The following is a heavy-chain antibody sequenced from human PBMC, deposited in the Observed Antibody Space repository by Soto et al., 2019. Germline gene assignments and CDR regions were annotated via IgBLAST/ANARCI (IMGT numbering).Heavy chain of an antibody. CDR1: GYTFTSYG. Sequence: GASVKVSCKASGYTFTSYGISWVRQAPGQGLEWMGWIGAYNGNTNYAQKLQGRVTMTTDTSTSTAYMELRSLRSDDTAVYYCARVRLGELSSPYYYYGMDVWGQGTTVTVS. CDR3: ARVRLGELSSPYYYYGMDV. D-gene: IGHD3-16*02. V-gene: IGHV1-18*01. J-gene: IGHJ6*02. CDR2: IGAYNGNT.